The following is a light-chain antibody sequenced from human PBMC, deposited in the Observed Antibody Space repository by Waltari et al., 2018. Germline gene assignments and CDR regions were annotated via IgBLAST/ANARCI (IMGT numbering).Light chain of an antibody. CDR1: QSVSNN. J-gene: IGKJ4*01. CDR3: QQYNNWPPT. V-gene: IGKV3-15*01. Sequence: EIVMTQSPATLSVSPGERATLSCRASQSVSNNLAWYQQKPGQAPRLLIYGASTRATGIPARFSGSGSGTEFTLTISSLQSEDFVVYYCQQYNNWPPTFGGGTKVEIK. CDR2: GAS.